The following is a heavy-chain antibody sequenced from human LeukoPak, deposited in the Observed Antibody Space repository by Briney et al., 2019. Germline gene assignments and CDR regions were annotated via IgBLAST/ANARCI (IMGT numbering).Heavy chain of an antibody. CDR3: ARDVLGGWDYYDSSPEGNPFDP. CDR2: IYYSGST. V-gene: IGHV4-39*07. Sequence: PSETLSLTCTVSGGSISSSSYYWGWIRQPPGKGLEWIGSIYYSGSTYYNPSLKSRVTISVDTSKNQFSLKLSSVTAADTAVYYCARDVLGGWDYYDSSPEGNPFDPWGQGTLVTVSS. D-gene: IGHD3-22*01. J-gene: IGHJ5*02. CDR1: GGSISSSSYY.